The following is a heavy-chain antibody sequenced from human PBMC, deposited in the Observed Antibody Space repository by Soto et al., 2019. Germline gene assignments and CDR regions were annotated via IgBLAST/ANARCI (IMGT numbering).Heavy chain of an antibody. Sequence: QVQLQESGPGLVKPSETLSLTCNVSGGSIRTSYWTWIRQPPGKGLEWIGSIYHTGSTHYNPSLRCRLTMSVDTSRDQFLLMLSSVTAADTAVYECARHPISYSDVLTVQIVYPEFTGIDPWCQGTRVTVSS. V-gene: IGHV4-59*08. CDR3: ARHPISYSDVLTVQIVYPEFTGIDP. J-gene: IGHJ5*02. D-gene: IGHD3-9*01. CDR2: IYHTGST. CDR1: GGSIRTSY.